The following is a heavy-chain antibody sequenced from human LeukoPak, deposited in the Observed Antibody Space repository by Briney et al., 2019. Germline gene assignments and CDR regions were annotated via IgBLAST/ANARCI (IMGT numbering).Heavy chain of an antibody. V-gene: IGHV5-51*01. D-gene: IGHD2-15*01. CDR1: GYSFTSYW. J-gene: IGHJ4*02. CDR3: ARHFGSVVVVATEFDY. CDR2: IYPGDSDT. Sequence: GESLKISCKGSGYSFTSYWIGWVRQMPGKGLEWMGIIYPGDSDTRYSPSFQGQVTISADKSISTAYLQWSSLKASDTAMYYCARHFGSVVVVATEFDYWGQGTLVTVSS.